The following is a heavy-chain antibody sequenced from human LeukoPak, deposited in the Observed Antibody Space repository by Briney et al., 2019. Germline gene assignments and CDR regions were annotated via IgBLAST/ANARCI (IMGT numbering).Heavy chain of an antibody. CDR1: GGTFSSYA. CDR2: IIHIYGTA. D-gene: IGHD2-21*01. J-gene: IGHJ4*02. V-gene: IGHV1-69*13. CDR3: ARVDTYCCGDCYDPTDFDY. Sequence: SVKVSCEASGGTFSSYAISWVRQAPGQGLEWMGWIIHIYGTANYAQKFQGRVTITADESTSTAYMELSSLRSEDTAVYYCARVDTYCCGDCYDPTDFDYWGQGTLVTVSS.